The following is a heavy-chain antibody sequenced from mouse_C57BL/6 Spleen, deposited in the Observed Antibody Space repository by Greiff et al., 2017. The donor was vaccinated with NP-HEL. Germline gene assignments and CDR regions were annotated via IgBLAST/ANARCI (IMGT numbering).Heavy chain of an antibody. CDR1: GYTFTDYY. CDR3: ARGNYYGSSYVYYAMDY. CDR2: IYPGSGNT. D-gene: IGHD1-1*01. Sequence: VQLQQSGAELVRPGASVKLSCKASGYTFTDYYINWVKQRPGQGLEWIARIYPGSGNTYYNEKFKGKATLTAEKSSSTAYMQLSSLTAEDSAVYFCARGNYYGSSYVYYAMDYWGQGTSVTVSS. V-gene: IGHV1-76*01. J-gene: IGHJ4*01.